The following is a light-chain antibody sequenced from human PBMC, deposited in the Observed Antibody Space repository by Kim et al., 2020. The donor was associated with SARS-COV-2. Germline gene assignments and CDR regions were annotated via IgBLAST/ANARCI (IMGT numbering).Light chain of an antibody. Sequence: EIVMMQSPATLSVSPGERATLSCRASQSVNTDLAWYQLKPGQTPRLLIYAAYTRATGIPARFTGSGAGTDLTLTIDSLQSEDFAVYYCQQYNNWPPLTCGQGTRLDI. J-gene: IGKJ2*01. CDR1: QSVNTD. V-gene: IGKV3-15*01. CDR2: AAY. CDR3: QQYNNWPPLT.